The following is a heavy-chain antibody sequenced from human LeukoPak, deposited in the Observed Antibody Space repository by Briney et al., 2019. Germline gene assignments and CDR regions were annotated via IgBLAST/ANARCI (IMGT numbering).Heavy chain of an antibody. Sequence: GGSLRLSCAASGFTFSSYAMSWVRQAPGKGLEWVSAISGSGGSTFYADSVKGRFTFSRDNSKNTLFLQMNSLRAEDTAVYYSAKGYCASTTCYSRFENWGQGTQVTVSS. CDR2: ISGSGGST. V-gene: IGHV3-23*01. D-gene: IGHD2-2*01. CDR3: AKGYCASTTCYSRFEN. CDR1: GFTFSSYA. J-gene: IGHJ4*02.